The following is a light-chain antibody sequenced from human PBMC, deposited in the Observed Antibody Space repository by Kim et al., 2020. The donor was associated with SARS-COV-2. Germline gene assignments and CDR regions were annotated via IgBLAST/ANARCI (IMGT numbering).Light chain of an antibody. CDR3: QQSYTTPHT. CDR2: AAS. V-gene: IGKV1-39*01. CDR1: QTIDSY. J-gene: IGKJ2*01. Sequence: DIQMTQSPSSLSAFVGDRVTITCRASQTIDSYLNWYQQKPGKAPKLLIYAASSLQSGVPSRLSGSGSGTDFTLTISSLQPEDSATYFCQQSYTTPHTLRRETKLDI.